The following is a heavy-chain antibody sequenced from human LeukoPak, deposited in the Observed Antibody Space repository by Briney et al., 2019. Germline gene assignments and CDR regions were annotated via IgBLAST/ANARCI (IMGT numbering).Heavy chain of an antibody. CDR1: GGSIISSNW. J-gene: IGHJ6*03. CDR3: ARTPFCSSTSCNSYYYYYMDV. CDR2: IYHSGSP. Sequence: SEALSLTCAVSGGSIISSNWWSWVRQPPGKGLEWVGEIYHSGSPNYNPSLKSRVTISVDKSKNQFSLKLSSVTAADTAVYYCARTPFCSSTSCNSYYYYYMDVWGKGTTVTVSS. D-gene: IGHD2-2*02. V-gene: IGHV4-4*02.